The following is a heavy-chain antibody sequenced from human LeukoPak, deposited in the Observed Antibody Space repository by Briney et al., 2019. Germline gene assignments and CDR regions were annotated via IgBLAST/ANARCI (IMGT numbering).Heavy chain of an antibody. V-gene: IGHV3-7*01. D-gene: IGHD4-11*01. Sequence: GGSLRLSCAASGFSFSNYWMNWVRQAPGKGLEWVANIKQDGTEKYYVDSVKGRFTISRDNAKNSLYLQMNSLRAEDMAVYYCARASNYGGGFEYWGQGTLVTVSS. CDR1: GFSFSNYW. CDR2: IKQDGTEK. CDR3: ARASNYGGGFEY. J-gene: IGHJ4*02.